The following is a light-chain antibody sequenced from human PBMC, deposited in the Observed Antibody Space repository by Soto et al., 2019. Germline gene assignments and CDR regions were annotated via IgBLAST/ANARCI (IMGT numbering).Light chain of an antibody. J-gene: IGLJ1*01. CDR3: FPFTTTSTHV. Sequence: QSVLTQPPSASGSPGQSVTISCTGTSSDVGGYDFVSWFQQHPGKAPKLMISEVNNRPSGVSNRFSGSKSGNTAYLTISGLQVEDEAEYFCFPFTTTSTHVFGTGTKVTVL. CDR1: SSDVGGYDF. V-gene: IGLV2-14*01. CDR2: EVN.